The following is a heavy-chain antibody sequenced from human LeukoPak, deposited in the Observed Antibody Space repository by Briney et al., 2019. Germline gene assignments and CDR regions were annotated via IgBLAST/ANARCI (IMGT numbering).Heavy chain of an antibody. CDR3: VRAKTSSSNLFHYYYYYYMDV. CDR2: IYTSGST. V-gene: IGHV4-4*07. D-gene: IGHD6-6*01. Sequence: SETLSLTCTVSGGSISSHYWSWIRQPAGKGLEWIGRIYTSGSTNYNPSLKSRVTMSVDTSKNQFSLKLSSVTAADTAVYYCVRAKTSSSNLFHYYYYYYMDVWGKGTTVTVSS. CDR1: GGSISSHY. J-gene: IGHJ6*03.